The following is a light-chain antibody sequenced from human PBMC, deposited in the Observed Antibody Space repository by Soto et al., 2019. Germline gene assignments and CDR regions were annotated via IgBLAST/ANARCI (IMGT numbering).Light chain of an antibody. CDR3: QRYGYFQWT. CDR1: QSGSSSY. Sequence: IVLTQSPGTLSLSPGERATLSCRASQSGSSSYLAWYQQKAGLAPRLLIYGASTRATGIPDRFSGSGSGTDFTLTISRLEPEDIAVYFCQRYGYFQWTFGQGTKVEIK. V-gene: IGKV3-20*01. CDR2: GAS. J-gene: IGKJ1*01.